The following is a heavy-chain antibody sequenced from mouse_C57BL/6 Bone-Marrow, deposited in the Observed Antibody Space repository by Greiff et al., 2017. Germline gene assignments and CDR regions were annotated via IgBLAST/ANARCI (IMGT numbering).Heavy chain of an antibody. D-gene: IGHD2-2*01. J-gene: IGHJ3*01. CDR2: ISDGGSYT. CDR1: GFTFSSYA. Sequence: DVQLVESGGGLVKPGGSLKLSCAASGFTFSSYAMSWVRQTPEKRLEWVATISDGGSYTYYPDNVKGRFTISRDNAKNHLYLQMSHMKSEYTAMYYCARAWGWLRRAWFAYWGQGTLVTVSA. V-gene: IGHV5-4*01. CDR3: ARAWGWLRRAWFAY.